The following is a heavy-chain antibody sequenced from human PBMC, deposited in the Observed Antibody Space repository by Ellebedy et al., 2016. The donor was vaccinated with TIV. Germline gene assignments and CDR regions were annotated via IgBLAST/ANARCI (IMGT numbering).Heavy chain of an antibody. CDR1: GGSISGYY. J-gene: IGHJ4*02. V-gene: IGHV4-59*12. CDR3: AITLVEPRDY. CDR2: IYYSGST. Sequence: MPSETLSLTCTVSGGSISGYYWSWIRQPPGKGLEWIGYIYYSGSTNYNPSLKSRVTVSVDTSKNQFSLKLSSVTAADTAVYYCAITLVEPRDYWGQGTLVTVSS. D-gene: IGHD1-1*01.